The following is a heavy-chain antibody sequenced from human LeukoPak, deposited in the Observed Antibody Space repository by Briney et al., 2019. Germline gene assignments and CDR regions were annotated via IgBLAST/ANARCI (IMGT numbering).Heavy chain of an antibody. CDR2: IYYTGST. J-gene: IGHJ4*02. CDR1: GGSIDSYY. Sequence: PSETLSLTSTVSGGSIDSYYWSWIRRPPGKGLEWIGYIYYTGSTEYHPSLKSRVTISLDTSKNQFSLKLTSVTAADTAVYYCARVYQSAEYYFDYWGQGNLVSVSS. V-gene: IGHV4-59*01. D-gene: IGHD2-2*01. CDR3: ARVYQSAEYYFDY.